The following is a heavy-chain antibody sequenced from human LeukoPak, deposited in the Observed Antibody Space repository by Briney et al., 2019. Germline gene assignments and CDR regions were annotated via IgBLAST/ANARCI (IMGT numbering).Heavy chain of an antibody. CDR1: GGTFSSYA. D-gene: IGHD3-16*01. J-gene: IGHJ4*02. Sequence: SVKVSCKASGGTFSSYAISWVRQAPGQGLEWMEGIIPIFGTANYAQKFQGRVTITTDESTSTAYMELSSLRSEDTAVYYCARGALTRGLGGVLGYFDYWGQGTLVTVSS. CDR2: IIPIFGTA. V-gene: IGHV1-69*05. CDR3: ARGALTRGLGGVLGYFDY.